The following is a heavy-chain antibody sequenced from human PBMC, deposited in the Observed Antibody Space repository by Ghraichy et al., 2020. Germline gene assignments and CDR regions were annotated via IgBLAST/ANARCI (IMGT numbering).Heavy chain of an antibody. Sequence: SQTLSLTCTVSGGSISSSTYYWGWIRPPPGKGLECIGTIYYNGSTYYNPSLKSRVTISVDTSKNQFSLKLSSVTAADTAVFYCARAMRTGDFGRGWFDPWGQGTLVTVSS. CDR3: ARAMRTGDFGRGWFDP. CDR1: GGSISSSTYY. D-gene: IGHD2-21*02. J-gene: IGHJ5*02. CDR2: IYYNGST. V-gene: IGHV4-39*01.